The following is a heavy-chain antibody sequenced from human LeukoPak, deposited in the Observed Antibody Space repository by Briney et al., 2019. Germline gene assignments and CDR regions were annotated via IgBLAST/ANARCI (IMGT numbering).Heavy chain of an antibody. D-gene: IGHD5-24*01. CDR1: GGSFSGYY. CDR2: INHSGST. CDR3: ARSFGGGRDGYNKSDY. V-gene: IGHV4-34*01. J-gene: IGHJ4*02. Sequence: SETLSLTCAVYGGSFSGYYWNWIRQPPGKGLEWIGEINHSGSTNYNPSLKSRVTISVDTSKNQFSLKLSSVTAADTAVYYCARSFGGGRDGYNKSDYWGQGTLVTVSS.